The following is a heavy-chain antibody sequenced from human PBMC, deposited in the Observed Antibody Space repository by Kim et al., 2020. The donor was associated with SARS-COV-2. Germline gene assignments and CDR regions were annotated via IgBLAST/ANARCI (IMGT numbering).Heavy chain of an antibody. CDR3: ARDRRGYDILTGPDY. D-gene: IGHD3-9*01. Sequence: DSVKGRFTISRDNAKNSLYLQMNHLSAEDTAVYYCARDRRGYDILTGPDYWGQGTLVTVSS. J-gene: IGHJ4*02. V-gene: IGHV3-21*01.